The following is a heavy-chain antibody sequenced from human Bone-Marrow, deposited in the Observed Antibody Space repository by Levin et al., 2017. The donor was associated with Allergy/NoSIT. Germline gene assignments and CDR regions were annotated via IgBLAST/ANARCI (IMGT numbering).Heavy chain of an antibody. D-gene: IGHD6-19*01. J-gene: IGHJ4*02. CDR2: IYYSGST. CDR1: GGSISSYY. CDR3: ARHACCPNGGIAVAHFDY. V-gene: IGHV4-59*08. Sequence: SQTLSLTCTVSGGSISSYYWSWIRQPPGKGLEWIGYIYYSGSTNYNPSLKSRVTISVDTSKNQFSLKLSSVTAADTAVYYCARHACCPNGGIAVAHFDYWGQGTLVTVSS.